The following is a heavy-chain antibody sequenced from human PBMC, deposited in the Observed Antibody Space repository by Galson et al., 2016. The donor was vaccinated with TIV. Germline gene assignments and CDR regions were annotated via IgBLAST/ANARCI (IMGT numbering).Heavy chain of an antibody. CDR3: ATIRGLHCGVDYYSEWYFDL. V-gene: IGHV5-51*01. CDR1: GYSFTNNW. D-gene: IGHD2-21*01. J-gene: IGHJ2*01. CDR2: IYPGDSAT. Sequence: QSGAEVKKPGESLKISCKGSGYSFTNNWIGWVRQMPGKGLEWMGIIYPGDSATRYSPSFQGQVTISADKSISTAYLQWSSVKASDTAMYYCATIRGLHCGVDYYSEWYFDLWGRGTLVTVSS.